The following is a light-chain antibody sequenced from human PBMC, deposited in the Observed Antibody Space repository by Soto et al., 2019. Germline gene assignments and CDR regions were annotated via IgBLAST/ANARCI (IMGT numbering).Light chain of an antibody. CDR3: QQYNSYSRT. CDR1: QSISSW. V-gene: IGKV1-5*01. Sequence: DIQMTQSPSTLSASVGDRVTITCRASQSISSWLAWYQQKPGKAPKLLIYDASSLESGVPSRFSGSGSGTEYTLTHSSVQPDDFATYYCQQYNSYSRTFGQGTKVEIK. J-gene: IGKJ1*01. CDR2: DAS.